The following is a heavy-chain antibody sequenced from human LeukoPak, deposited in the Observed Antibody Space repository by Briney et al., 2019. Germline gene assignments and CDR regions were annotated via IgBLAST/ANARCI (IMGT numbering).Heavy chain of an antibody. CDR2: IKQDGSGK. CDR1: GFTFSSYW. Sequence: PGGSLRLSCAASGFTFSSYWMSWVRQAPGKGLEWVANIKQDGSGKYYVDSVRGRFTISRDNAKNSLYLQMNSLRAEDTAVYYCASGGYSYGLDYWGQGTLVTVSS. V-gene: IGHV3-7*01. J-gene: IGHJ4*02. CDR3: ASGGYSYGLDY. D-gene: IGHD5-18*01.